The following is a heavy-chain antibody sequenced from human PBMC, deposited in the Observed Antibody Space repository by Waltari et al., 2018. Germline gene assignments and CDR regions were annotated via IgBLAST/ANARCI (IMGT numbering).Heavy chain of an antibody. D-gene: IGHD2-15*01. CDR2: ISNSCGTI. CDR1: AFTFSDYY. J-gene: IGHJ3*02. CDR3: ARDLYCRGGSCTGDDAFDI. Sequence: QVQLVESGGGLVKPGGSLRLSCAASAFTFSDYYMAWIHQAPGKGLEWISYISNSCGTIYYADSVKGRFTISRDNAKNSLYLQMNSLKAEDTALYYCARDLYCRGGSCTGDDAFDIWGQGTMVTVSS. V-gene: IGHV3-11*04.